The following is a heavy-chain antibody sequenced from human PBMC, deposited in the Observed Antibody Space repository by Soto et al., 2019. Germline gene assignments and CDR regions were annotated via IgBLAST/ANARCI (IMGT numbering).Heavy chain of an antibody. CDR1: GGSISSGDYY. J-gene: IGHJ4*02. CDR2: IYYSGST. Sequence: QVQLQESGPGLVKPSQTLSLTCTVSGGSISSGDYYWSWIRQPPGKGLEWIGYIYYSGSTYYNPSLKSRVTISVDTSKNQFSLKLSSVTAADTAVYYCASWTGADCGGDCYSYYFDYWGQGTLVTVSS. V-gene: IGHV4-30-4*01. D-gene: IGHD2-21*02. CDR3: ASWTGADCGGDCYSYYFDY.